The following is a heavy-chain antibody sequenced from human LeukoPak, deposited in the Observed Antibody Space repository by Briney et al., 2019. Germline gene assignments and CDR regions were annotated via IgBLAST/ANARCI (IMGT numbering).Heavy chain of an antibody. V-gene: IGHV1-46*01. CDR2: INPSGGST. D-gene: IGHD3-22*01. J-gene: IGHJ4*02. CDR1: GYTFTSYC. Sequence: GASVKVSCKASGYTFTSYCMHWVRQAPGQGLEWMGIINPSGGSTSYAQKFQGRVTMTRDTSTSTVYMELSSLRSEDTAVYYCARDLPLGWDSSGIDYWGQGTLVTVSS. CDR3: ARDLPLGWDSSGIDY.